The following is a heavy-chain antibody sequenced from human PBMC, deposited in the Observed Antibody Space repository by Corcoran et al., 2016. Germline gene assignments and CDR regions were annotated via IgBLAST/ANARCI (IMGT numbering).Heavy chain of an antibody. CDR1: GGSISSYY. V-gene: IGHV4-59*01. Sequence: QVQLQESGPGLVKPSETLSLTCTVSGGSISSYYWSWIRQPPGKGLEWIGYIYYSGSTNYNPSLKSRVTISVDTSKNQFSLKLSSVTAADTAVYYCARGNSYGSNWFDPWGQGTLVTVSS. J-gene: IGHJ5*02. CDR2: IYYSGST. CDR3: ARGNSYGSNWFDP. D-gene: IGHD5-18*01.